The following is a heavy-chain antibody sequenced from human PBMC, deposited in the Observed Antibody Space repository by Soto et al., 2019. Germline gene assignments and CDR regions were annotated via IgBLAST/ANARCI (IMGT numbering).Heavy chain of an antibody. CDR2: ISSSSSYI. CDR1: GFTFSSYS. CDR3: ARDPDYYDSSGHYYGMDV. V-gene: IGHV3-21*01. J-gene: IGHJ6*02. Sequence: GGSLRLSCAASGFTFSSYSMNWVRQAPGKGLEWVSSISSSSSYIYYADSVKGRFTISRDNAKNSLYLQMNSLRAEDTAVYYCARDPDYYDSSGHYYGMDVWGQGTTVTVSS. D-gene: IGHD3-22*01.